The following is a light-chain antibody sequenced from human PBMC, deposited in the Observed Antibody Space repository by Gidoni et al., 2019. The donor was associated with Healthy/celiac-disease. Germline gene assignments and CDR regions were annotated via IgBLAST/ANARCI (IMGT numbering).Light chain of an antibody. CDR2: SNN. CDR3: AAWDDSLNGFYV. V-gene: IGLV1-44*01. CDR1: SSNIGSNT. J-gene: IGLJ1*01. Sequence: QSVLTQPPSASGTPGQSVTISCSGSSSNIGSNTVNWYQQLPGTAPKLLIYSNNQQPSGVPDRFSGSKSGTSASLAISGLQSEDEADYYCAAWDDSLNGFYVFGTGTKVTVL.